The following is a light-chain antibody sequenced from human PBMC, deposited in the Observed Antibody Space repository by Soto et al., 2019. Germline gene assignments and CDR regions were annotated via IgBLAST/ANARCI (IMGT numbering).Light chain of an antibody. CDR2: DAS. V-gene: IGKV1-5*01. J-gene: IGKJ1*01. CDR1: QSISSW. CDR3: QQYENYWT. Sequence: DIQMTQSPSTLSATAGDRVTITCRASQSISSWLAWYQHKPGKAPTLLLYDASNLYSGVPSRFSGSGSGTEFSLTISHLQPDDCATYYCQQYENYWTFGQGTRVEIK.